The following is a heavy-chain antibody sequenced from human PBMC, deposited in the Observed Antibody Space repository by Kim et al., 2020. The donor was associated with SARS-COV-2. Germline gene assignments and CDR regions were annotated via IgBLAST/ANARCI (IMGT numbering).Heavy chain of an antibody. J-gene: IGHJ4*02. D-gene: IGHD6-13*01. CDR3: ARGGIAADPFRVFEY. CDR2: ISAYNGNT. CDR1: GYTFTSYG. V-gene: IGHV1-18*04. Sequence: ASVKVSCKASGYTFTSYGISWVRQAPGQGLEWMGWISAYNGNTNYAQKLQGRVTMTTDTSTSTAYMELRGLRSDDTAVYYCARGGIAADPFRVFEYWGQGTLVTVSS.